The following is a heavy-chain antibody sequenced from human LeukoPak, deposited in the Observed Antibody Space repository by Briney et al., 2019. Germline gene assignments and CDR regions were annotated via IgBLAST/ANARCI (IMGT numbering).Heavy chain of an antibody. Sequence: NASETLSLTCTVSGGSISSSSYYWGWIRQPPGKGLEWIGSIYYSGSTYYNPSLKSRVTISVDTSKNQFSLKLSSVTAADTAVYYCARHTGIQLWSGDYWGQGTLVTVSS. CDR1: GGSISSSSYY. D-gene: IGHD5-18*01. CDR3: ARHTGIQLWSGDY. V-gene: IGHV4-39*01. CDR2: IYYSGST. J-gene: IGHJ4*02.